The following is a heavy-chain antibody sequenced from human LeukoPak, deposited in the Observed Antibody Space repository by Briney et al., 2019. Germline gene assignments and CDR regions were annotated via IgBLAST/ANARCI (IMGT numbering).Heavy chain of an antibody. CDR2: ISGISSHV. D-gene: IGHD3-10*01. V-gene: IGHV3-21*01. Sequence: PGGSLRLSCAASGFTFSSYSMNWVRQAPGKGLEWVSSISGISSHVYYADSVKGRFTISRDNDKNSLYLQMNSLRAEDTAVYYCARDSSAGVLDYWGQGTLVTVSS. CDR3: ARDSSAGVLDY. J-gene: IGHJ4*02. CDR1: GFTFSSYS.